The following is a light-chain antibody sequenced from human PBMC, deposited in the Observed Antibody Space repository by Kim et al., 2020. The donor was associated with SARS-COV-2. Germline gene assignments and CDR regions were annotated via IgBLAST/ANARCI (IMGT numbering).Light chain of an antibody. CDR3: QQTYSTPYS. CDR1: QDMSTY. CDR2: AVS. Sequence: SASVGDRVTITCRASQDMSTYLNWFQQRPGKAPKLLIYAVSSVQSGVPSRFSGSGSGTDFTLTINSLQPEDCATYYCQQTYSTPYSFGQGTKLEI. J-gene: IGKJ2*03. V-gene: IGKV1-39*01.